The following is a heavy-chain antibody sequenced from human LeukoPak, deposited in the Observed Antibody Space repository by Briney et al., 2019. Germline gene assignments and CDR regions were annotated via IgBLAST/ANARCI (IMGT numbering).Heavy chain of an antibody. CDR1: GGSISSYY. J-gene: IGHJ4*02. CDR2: IYTSGST. Sequence: SETLSLTCTVFGGSISSYYWSWIRQPPGKGLEWIGYIYTSGSTNYNPSLKSRVTISVDTSKNQFSLKLSSVTAADTAVYYCARHYYDSSGYFPFDYWGQGTLVTVSS. D-gene: IGHD3-22*01. V-gene: IGHV4-4*09. CDR3: ARHYYDSSGYFPFDY.